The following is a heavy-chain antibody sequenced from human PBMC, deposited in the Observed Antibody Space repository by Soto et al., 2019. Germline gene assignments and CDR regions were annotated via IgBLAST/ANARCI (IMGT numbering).Heavy chain of an antibody. CDR3: AREGYSYGYFYYGMDV. J-gene: IGHJ6*02. Sequence: VASVKVSCKASGYTFTSYGISWVRQAPGQGLEWMGWISAYNGNTNYAQKLQGRVTMTTDTSTSTAYMELRSLRSDDTAVYYCAREGYSYGYFYYGMDVWGQGTTVTVSS. CDR2: ISAYNGNT. D-gene: IGHD5-18*01. V-gene: IGHV1-18*01. CDR1: GYTFTSYG.